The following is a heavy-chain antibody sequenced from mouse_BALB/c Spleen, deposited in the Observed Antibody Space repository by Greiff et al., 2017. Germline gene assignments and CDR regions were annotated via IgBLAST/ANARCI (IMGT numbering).Heavy chain of an antibody. J-gene: IGHJ3*01. CDR3: AREGFAY. Sequence: QVQLQQPGAELVKPGTSVKLSCKASGYNFTSYWINWVKLRPGQGLEWIGDIYPGSGSTNYNEKFKSKATLTVDTSSSTAYMQLSSLASEDSALYYCAREGFAYWGQGTLVTVS. CDR2: IYPGSGST. CDR1: GYNFTSYW. V-gene: IGHV1-55*01.